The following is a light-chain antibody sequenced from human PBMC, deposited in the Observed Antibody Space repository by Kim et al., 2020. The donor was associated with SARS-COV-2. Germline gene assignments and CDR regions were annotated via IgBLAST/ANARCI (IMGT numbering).Light chain of an antibody. CDR3: HQYGNSPFT. Sequence: SAGKRAPLSCWASQSGNKNFFGWYQQKGGQAPSLLIYGASSRATGTSDRFSGSGSGTEFTLTINGLEPEDFAVYFCHQYGNSPFTFGPGTKVDIK. CDR2: GAS. V-gene: IGKV3-20*01. J-gene: IGKJ3*01. CDR1: QSGNKNF.